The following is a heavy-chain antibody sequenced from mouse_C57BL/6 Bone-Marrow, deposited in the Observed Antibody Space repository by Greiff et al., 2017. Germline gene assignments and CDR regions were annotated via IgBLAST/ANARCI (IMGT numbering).Heavy chain of an antibody. D-gene: IGHD3-1*01. CDR1: GYTFTRYW. CDR3: ARLRGLRGCAY. J-gene: IGHJ3*01. Sequence: VQLQQPGAELVKPGASVKLSCKASGYTFTRYWMQWVKQRPGQGLEWIGEIDPSDSYTNYNQKFKGKATLTVETSSSTAYMQLSSLTSEDSAVYYCARLRGLRGCAYWGQGTLVTVSA. CDR2: IDPSDSYT. V-gene: IGHV1-50*01.